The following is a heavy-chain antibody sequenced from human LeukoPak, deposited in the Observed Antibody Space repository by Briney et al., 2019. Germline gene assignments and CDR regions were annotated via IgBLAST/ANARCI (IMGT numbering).Heavy chain of an antibody. Sequence: ASVKVSCKASGYTFTGHYMHWVRQAPGQGLEWMGRINPNSGGTNYAQKFQGRVTMTRDTSISTAYMVLSRLRSDDTAVYYCARVVYYYDSSGYEYWGQGNLVTVSS. D-gene: IGHD3-22*01. J-gene: IGHJ4*02. CDR2: INPNSGGT. V-gene: IGHV1-2*06. CDR1: GYTFTGHY. CDR3: ARVVYYYDSSGYEY.